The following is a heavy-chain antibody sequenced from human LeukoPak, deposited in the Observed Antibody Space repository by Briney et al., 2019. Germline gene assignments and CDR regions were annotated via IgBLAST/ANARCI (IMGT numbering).Heavy chain of an antibody. V-gene: IGHV6-1*01. J-gene: IGHJ5*02. CDR3: ARAETGTIPWFDP. CDR2: TYYRSKWYN. CDR1: GDSVSSNSAA. D-gene: IGHD1-7*01. Sequence: SQTLSLTCAISGDSVSSNSAAWNWIRQSPLRGLEWLGRTYYRSKWYNDYAVSVKSRITINPDTSKNQFSLQLNSVTPEDTAVYYCARAETGTIPWFDPWGQGTLVTVSS.